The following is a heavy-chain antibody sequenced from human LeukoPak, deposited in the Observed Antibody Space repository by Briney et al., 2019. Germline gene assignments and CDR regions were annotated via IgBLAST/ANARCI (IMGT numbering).Heavy chain of an antibody. Sequence: GGSLRLSCAASGFTFSSYAMSWVRQAPGKGLEWVSAISGSGGSTYYADSVKGRFTISRDNSKNTLYLQMNSLRAEDTAVYYCAKANEGLRYFDWLSFFDYWGQGTLATVSS. D-gene: IGHD3-9*01. CDR3: AKANEGLRYFDWLSFFDY. CDR2: ISGSGGST. J-gene: IGHJ4*02. CDR1: GFTFSSYA. V-gene: IGHV3-23*01.